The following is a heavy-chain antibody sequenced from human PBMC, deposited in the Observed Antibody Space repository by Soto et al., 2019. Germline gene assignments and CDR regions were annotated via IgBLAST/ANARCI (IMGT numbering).Heavy chain of an antibody. CDR1: GDSISSGDYY. CDR3: AIGNDYGGTFDY. CDR2: IYYSGST. V-gene: IGHV4-61*08. D-gene: IGHD4-17*01. J-gene: IGHJ4*02. Sequence: SETLSLTCTVSGDSISSGDYYWSWIRQPPGKGLEWIGYIYYSGSTNYNPSLKSRVSISVDTSKNQFSLKLSSVTAADTAVYYCAIGNDYGGTFDYWGQGTLVTAPQ.